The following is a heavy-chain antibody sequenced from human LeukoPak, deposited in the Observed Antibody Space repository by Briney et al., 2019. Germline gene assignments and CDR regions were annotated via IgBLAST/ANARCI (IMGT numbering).Heavy chain of an antibody. J-gene: IGHJ6*03. V-gene: IGHV3-7*01. D-gene: IGHD3-3*01. CDR3: VRLVKEFLDGLPGHYYYYMDV. CDR2: IKQDESER. CDR1: GFIFNRFW. Sequence: GGSLRLSCAASGFIFNRFWMTWVRQAPGKGLEWVANIKQDESERYYVDSVRGRFTVSRDNAKNSLYLQMNSLRAEDTAVYYCVRLVKEFLDGLPGHYYYYMDVWGTGTTVFVSS.